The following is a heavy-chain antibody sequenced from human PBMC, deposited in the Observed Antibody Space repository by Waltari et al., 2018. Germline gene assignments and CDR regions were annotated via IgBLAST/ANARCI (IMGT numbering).Heavy chain of an antibody. CDR3: ARDRAVAGTGHLDY. V-gene: IGHV4-61*02. Sequence: QVQLQESGPGLVKPSQTLSLTCTVSGGSISSGSYYWSWIRQPAGKGLEWIGRIYTSGSTNYNPSLKSRVTLSVDTSKTQFSLKLSSVTAADTAVYYCARDRAVAGTGHLDYWGQGTLVTVSS. CDR2: IYTSGST. D-gene: IGHD6-19*01. J-gene: IGHJ4*02. CDR1: GGSISSGSYY.